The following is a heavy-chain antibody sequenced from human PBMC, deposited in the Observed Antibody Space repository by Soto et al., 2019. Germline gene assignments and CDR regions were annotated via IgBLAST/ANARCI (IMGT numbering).Heavy chain of an antibody. D-gene: IGHD2-15*01. J-gene: IGHJ4*02. CDR3: ARQVCSGGSCYHAFDY. V-gene: IGHV5-51*01. CDR2: IYPGDSDT. CDR1: GYNFTNYW. Sequence: EVQLVPSGAEVEKPGESLKISCKGSGYNFTNYWIGWVRQMPAKGLEWMGIIYPGDSDTRYSPSFQGQVTISVDKSISTAYLQWSSLKASDTAMYYCARQVCSGGSCYHAFDYWGQGTLVTVSS.